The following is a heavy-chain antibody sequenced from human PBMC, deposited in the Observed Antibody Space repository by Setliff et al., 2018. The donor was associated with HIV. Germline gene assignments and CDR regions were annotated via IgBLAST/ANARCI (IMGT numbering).Heavy chain of an antibody. Sequence: GASVKVSCKASGYTFTQYPMHWVHQAPGQRLEWMGWINAGNGNTKYSQKFQGRVTITRDTSTNTTYMELNSLRVEDTAIYYCATLEMATIMEGDPFDIWGQGTMVTVSS. V-gene: IGHV1-3*01. D-gene: IGHD3-16*01. CDR1: GYTFTQYP. J-gene: IGHJ3*02. CDR3: ATLEMATIMEGDPFDI. CDR2: INAGNGNT.